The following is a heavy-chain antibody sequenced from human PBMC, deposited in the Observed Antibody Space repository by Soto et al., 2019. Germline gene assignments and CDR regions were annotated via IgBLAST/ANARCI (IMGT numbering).Heavy chain of an antibody. J-gene: IGHJ4*02. Sequence: GGSLRLSCSASGFTFSSYAMHWVRQAPGKGLEYVSAISSNGGSTYYADSVKGRFTISRDNSKNTLYLQMSSLRAEDTAVYYCVKVWYYDSSGYNPLDYWGQGTLVTVSS. V-gene: IGHV3-64D*08. CDR3: VKVWYYDSSGYNPLDY. CDR1: GFTFSSYA. D-gene: IGHD3-22*01. CDR2: ISSNGGST.